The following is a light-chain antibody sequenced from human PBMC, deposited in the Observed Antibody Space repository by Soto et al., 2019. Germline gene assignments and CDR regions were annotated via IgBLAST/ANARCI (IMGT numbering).Light chain of an antibody. J-gene: IGKJ1*01. V-gene: IGKV1-5*03. CDR2: KAS. CDR1: QSISVW. Sequence: DIQMTQTPSTLSASVGDRVTITWRASQSISVWLAWYQQKAGKAPNLLIYKASRLESGVPSRFSGSGSETEFTLTISGLQPGDSATYYCQQYISYSPTFGQGTKVDI. CDR3: QQYISYSPT.